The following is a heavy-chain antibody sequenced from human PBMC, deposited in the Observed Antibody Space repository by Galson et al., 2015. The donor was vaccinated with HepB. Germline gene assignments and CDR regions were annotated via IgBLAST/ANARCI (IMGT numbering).Heavy chain of an antibody. V-gene: IGHV7-4-1*02. Sequence: SVKVSCKASEYTFTSYALNWVRQAPGQGLEWMGWINTNTGNPGYAQGFTGRFVFSLDTSVSTAHLQISSLKAEDTAVYYCASTSTGTDGLGMDVWGQGTAVTVSS. CDR3: ASTSTGTDGLGMDV. J-gene: IGHJ6*02. CDR2: INTNTGNP. CDR1: EYTFTSYA. D-gene: IGHD4-11*01.